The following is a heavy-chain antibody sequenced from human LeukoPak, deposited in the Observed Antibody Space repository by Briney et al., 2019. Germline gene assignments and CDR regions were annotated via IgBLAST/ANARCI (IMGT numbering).Heavy chain of an antibody. CDR2: ISGSSGTI. CDR1: GFTFSDYT. V-gene: IGHV3-48*04. Sequence: GGSPRLSCAASGFTFSDYTMNWVRQAPGKGLEWVSYISGSSGTIYYADSVKGRFTISRDNAKNSLYLQMNSLRAEDTAVYYCARGLLRSFAWFLNYFDYWGQGTLVTVSS. CDR3: ARGLLRSFAWFLNYFDY. J-gene: IGHJ4*02. D-gene: IGHD3-9*01.